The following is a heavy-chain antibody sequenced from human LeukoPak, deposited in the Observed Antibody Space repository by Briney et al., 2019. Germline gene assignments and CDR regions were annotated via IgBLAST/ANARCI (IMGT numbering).Heavy chain of an antibody. J-gene: IGHJ5*02. Sequence: PSETLSLTCAVYGGSFSGYYWSWIHQPPGKGLEWIGEINHSGSTNYNPSLKSRVTISVDTSKNQFSLKLSSVTAADTAVYYCARGTRTFDPWGQGTLVTVSS. V-gene: IGHV4-34*01. CDR2: INHSGST. CDR1: GGSFSGYY. CDR3: ARGTRTFDP. D-gene: IGHD1-14*01.